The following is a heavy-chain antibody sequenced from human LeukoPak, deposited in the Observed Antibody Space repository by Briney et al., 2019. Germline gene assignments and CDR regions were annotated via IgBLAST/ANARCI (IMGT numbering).Heavy chain of an antibody. CDR2: ISAYNGNT. CDR1: GYTFTSYG. J-gene: IGHJ5*02. Sequence: GASVKVSCKASGYTFTSYGISWVRQAPGQGLEWMGWISAYNGNTNYAQKLQGRVTMTTDTSTSTAYMELRSLRSDDTAVYYCARDFYDFWSGYWFDPWGQGTLVTVSS. D-gene: IGHD3-3*01. V-gene: IGHV1-18*01. CDR3: ARDFYDFWSGYWFDP.